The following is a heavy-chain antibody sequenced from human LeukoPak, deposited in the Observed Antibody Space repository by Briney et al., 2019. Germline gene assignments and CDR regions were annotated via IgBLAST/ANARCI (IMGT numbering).Heavy chain of an antibody. Sequence: GGSLRLSCAASGFTFSSYWMSWVRQAPGKGLEWVANIKQDGSEKYYVDSVKGRFTISRDNAKNSLYLQVNSLRAEDTAVYYCARDRRYSYVDYWGQGTLVTVSS. V-gene: IGHV3-7*04. CDR1: GFTFSSYW. J-gene: IGHJ4*02. D-gene: IGHD5-18*01. CDR2: IKQDGSEK. CDR3: ARDRRYSYVDY.